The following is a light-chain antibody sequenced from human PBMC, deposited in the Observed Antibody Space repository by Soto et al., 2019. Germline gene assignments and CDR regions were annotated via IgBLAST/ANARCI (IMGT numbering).Light chain of an antibody. V-gene: IGLV2-14*01. J-gene: IGLJ2*01. CDR2: EVS. Sequence: QSALTQPASVSGSPGQSITISCTGTSSDVGGYNYVSWYQQHPGKAPKLMIYEVSNRPSGVSNRLSGSKSGNTASLTISGLQAEGEADYYCSAYTSSSTLAVVFGGGTKVTVL. CDR3: SAYTSSSTLAVV. CDR1: SSDVGGYNY.